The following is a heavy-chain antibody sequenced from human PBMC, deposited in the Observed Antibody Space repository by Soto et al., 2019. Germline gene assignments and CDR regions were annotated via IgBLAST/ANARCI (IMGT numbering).Heavy chain of an antibody. CDR2: IYYSGST. CDR1: GGSISSEGYY. CDR3: ARGKGYSYGPYYFDH. V-gene: IGHV4-31*03. D-gene: IGHD5-18*01. Sequence: SETLSLTCTVSGGSISSEGYYWSWFRQHPGKGLEWIGDIYYSGSTYYNPSLKSRVTISGDTSKNQFSLKLSSVTAADTALYYCARGKGYSYGPYYFDHWGQGTLVTVSS. J-gene: IGHJ4*02.